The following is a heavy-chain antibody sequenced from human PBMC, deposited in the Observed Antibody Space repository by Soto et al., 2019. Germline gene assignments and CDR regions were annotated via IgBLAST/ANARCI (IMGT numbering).Heavy chain of an antibody. Sequence: ASVKVSCKASGYTFTSYYMRWVRQAPGQGLEWMGIINPSGGSTSYAQKFQGRVTMTRDTSTSTVYMELTGLRPEDTAVYYCALARLSDSLFTGLYEPEANPTGDYYFFALDPWGQGTTVTVSS. J-gene: IGHJ6*02. CDR3: ALARLSDSLFTGLYEPEANPTGDYYFFALDP. CDR1: GYTFTSYY. V-gene: IGHV1-46*01. CDR2: INPSGGST. D-gene: IGHD3-10*01.